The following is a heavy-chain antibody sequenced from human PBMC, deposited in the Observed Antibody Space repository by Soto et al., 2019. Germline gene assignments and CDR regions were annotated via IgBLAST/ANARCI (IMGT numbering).Heavy chain of an antibody. CDR1: GFTFSSYN. Sequence: GGSLRLSCAASGFTFSSYNMNWVRQAPGKGLEWVSSISSSSNYIYYADSVKGRFTISRDNAKKSLYLQMNSLRAEDTAVYYCARVFNYDSSGDDAFGIWGQGTMVTV. CDR3: ARVFNYDSSGDDAFGI. CDR2: ISSSSNYI. D-gene: IGHD3-22*01. V-gene: IGHV3-21*01. J-gene: IGHJ3*02.